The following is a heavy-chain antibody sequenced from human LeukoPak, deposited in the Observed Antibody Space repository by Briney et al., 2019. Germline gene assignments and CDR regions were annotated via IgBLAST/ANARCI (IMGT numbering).Heavy chain of an antibody. CDR2: ISSSRTT. J-gene: IGHJ4*02. D-gene: IGHD5-18*01. CDR3: VRGLLTFDY. CDR1: GFPFSSYS. V-gene: IGHV3-48*01. Sequence: GGSLRLSCAASGFPFSSYSMNWVRQAPGEGLEWVSYISSSRTTSYADSVKGRFTISRDNAKNSLYLQMNSLRAEDTAVYYCVRGLLTFDYWGRGALVTVSS.